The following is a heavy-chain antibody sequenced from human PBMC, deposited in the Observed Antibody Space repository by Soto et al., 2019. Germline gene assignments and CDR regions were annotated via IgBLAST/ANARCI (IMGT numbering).Heavy chain of an antibody. D-gene: IGHD4-17*01. V-gene: IGHV3-30-3*01. J-gene: IGHJ6*02. Sequence: GGSLSLSCAASGFTFSSYAMHWVRQAPGKGLEWVAVISYDGSNKYYADSVKGRFTISRDNSKNTLYLQMNSLSAEDTAVYYCARGSLGDYVGHYYYYGMDVWGQGTTVTVSS. CDR1: GFTFSSYA. CDR2: ISYDGSNK. CDR3: ARGSLGDYVGHYYYYGMDV.